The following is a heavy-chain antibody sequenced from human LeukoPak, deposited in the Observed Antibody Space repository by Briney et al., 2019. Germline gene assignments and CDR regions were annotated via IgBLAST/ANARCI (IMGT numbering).Heavy chain of an antibody. J-gene: IGHJ4*02. CDR3: YSLGY. V-gene: IGHV3-30*04. Sequence: PGRSLRLSCAASGFILSDYNMHWVRQAPGKGLEWVAVISYDGSNKYYADSVKGRFTISRDSPKNMLHLQMNSLRAEDTAVYYCYSLGYWGQGTLVTVSS. D-gene: IGHD2-15*01. CDR1: GFILSDYN. CDR2: ISYDGSNK.